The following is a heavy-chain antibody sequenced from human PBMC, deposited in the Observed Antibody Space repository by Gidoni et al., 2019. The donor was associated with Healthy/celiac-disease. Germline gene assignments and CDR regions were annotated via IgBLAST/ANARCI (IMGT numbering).Heavy chain of an antibody. CDR1: GFTFSSSA. CDR2: ISGSGGST. D-gene: IGHD2-15*01. V-gene: IGHV3-23*01. J-gene: IGHJ6*02. Sequence: RLSCAASGFTFSSSAMSWVRQAPGKGLEWVSAISGSGGSTYYADSVKGRFTISRDNSKNTLYLQMNSLRAEDTAVYYCAKGPGCSGGSCYYYYYGMDVWGQGTTVTVSS. CDR3: AKGPGCSGGSCYYYYYGMDV.